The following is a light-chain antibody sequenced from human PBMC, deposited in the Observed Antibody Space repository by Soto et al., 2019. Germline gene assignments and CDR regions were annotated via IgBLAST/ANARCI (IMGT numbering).Light chain of an antibody. V-gene: IGLV2-14*03. CDR3: SSYTTSSTVV. J-gene: IGLJ2*01. Sequence: QSVLTQPASVSGSPGQSITISCTGTSSDVGASNYVSWYQQHPGEAPKLMISDVTDRPSGVSYRFPGSKSGSTASLTISGLQAEDEADYFCSSYTTSSTVVFGGGTKLTVL. CDR2: DVT. CDR1: SSDVGASNY.